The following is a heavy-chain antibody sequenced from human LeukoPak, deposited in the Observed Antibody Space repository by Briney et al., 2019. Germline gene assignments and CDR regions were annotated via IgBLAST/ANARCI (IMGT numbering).Heavy chain of an antibody. CDR2: IRGSGGST. CDR1: GFTFSSYA. J-gene: IGHJ4*02. D-gene: IGHD3-22*01. V-gene: IGHV3-23*01. CDR3: SKSVRRYYDSSGFDF. Sequence: GGSLRLSCAASGFTFSSYAMNWVRQAPGKGLEWVSGIRGSGGSTYYTDSVKGRFTISRDNSKTTVYLKMNSLRAEDTAVYYCSKSVRRYYDSSGFDFWGQGTLVTVSS.